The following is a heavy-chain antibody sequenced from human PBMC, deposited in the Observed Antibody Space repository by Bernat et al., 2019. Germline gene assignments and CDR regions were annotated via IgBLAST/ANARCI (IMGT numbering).Heavy chain of an antibody. CDR1: GFTFISYE. CDR3: ARGGPRSYWYLDC. D-gene: IGHD2-8*02. J-gene: IGHJ4*02. CDR2: ISSSGSNT. V-gene: IGHV3-48*03. Sequence: EVQLVESGGGLVQPGGSLRLSCAASGFTFISYEMNWVRQAPGKRLEWVSYISSSGSNTYYADSVKGRFTISRDNAKNSLYLQMNSLRAEDTAVYYCARGGPRSYWYLDCWGQGTLVTVSS.